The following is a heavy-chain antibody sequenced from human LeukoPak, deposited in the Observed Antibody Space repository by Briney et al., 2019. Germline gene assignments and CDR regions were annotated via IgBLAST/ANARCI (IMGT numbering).Heavy chain of an antibody. V-gene: IGHV4-59*08. CDR1: GGSFSGYY. D-gene: IGHD1-26*01. CDR3: ARRRSNSGSYDY. Sequence: PSETLSLTCAVYGGSFSGYYWSWIRQPPGKGLEWIGHIYYSGSTKYNPSLKSRVTISVDTSKTQFSLKLSSVTAADTAVYYCARRRSNSGSYDYWGQGTLVTVSS. J-gene: IGHJ4*02. CDR2: IYYSGST.